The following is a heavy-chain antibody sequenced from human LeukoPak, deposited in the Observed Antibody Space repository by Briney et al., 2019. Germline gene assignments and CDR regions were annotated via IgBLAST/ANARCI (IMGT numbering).Heavy chain of an antibody. CDR2: IIPILGIA. CDR3: ARGYDYGDYVGDFDY. CDR1: GGTFSSYA. D-gene: IGHD4-17*01. Sequence: SVKVSCKASGGTFSSYAISWVRQAPGQGLEWMGRIIPILGIANYAQKFQGRVTITADKSTSTAYMELSSLRSEDTAVYYCARGYDYGDYVGDFDYRGQGTLVTVSS. J-gene: IGHJ4*02. V-gene: IGHV1-69*04.